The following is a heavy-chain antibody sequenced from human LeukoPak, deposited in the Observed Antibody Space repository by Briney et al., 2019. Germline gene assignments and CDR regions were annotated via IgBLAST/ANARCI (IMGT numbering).Heavy chain of an antibody. CDR1: GGAVNSYY. V-gene: IGHV4-59*05. CDR3: ARDVLAAPGTFDY. D-gene: IGHD6-13*01. J-gene: IGHJ4*02. CDR2: IYYSGST. Sequence: SQTLSLTCTVSGGAVNSYYWSWIRQTPGKGLEWIGSIYYSGSTYYNPSLKSRVTISVDTSKNQFSLKLSSVTAADTAVYYCARDVLAAPGTFDYWGQGALVTVSS.